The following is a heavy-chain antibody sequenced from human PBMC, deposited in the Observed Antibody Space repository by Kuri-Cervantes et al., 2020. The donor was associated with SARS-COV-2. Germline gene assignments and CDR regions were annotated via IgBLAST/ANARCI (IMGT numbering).Heavy chain of an antibody. CDR2: IYYSGST. CDR3: ARVSGGYDLYYYYGMDV. Sequence: SGPTLVKPTQTLTLTCTFSGFSLSTSGMCVSWIRQPPGKGLEWIGYIYYSGSTNYNPSLKSRVTISVDTSKNQFSLKLSSVTAADTAVYYCARVSGGYDLYYYYGMDVWGQGTTVTVSS. J-gene: IGHJ6*02. D-gene: IGHD5-12*01. V-gene: IGHV4-61*08. CDR1: GFSLSTSGMC.